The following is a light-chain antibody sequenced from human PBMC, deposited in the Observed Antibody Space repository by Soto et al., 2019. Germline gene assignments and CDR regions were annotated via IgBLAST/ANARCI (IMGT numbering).Light chain of an antibody. J-gene: IGKJ4*01. CDR2: DAS. V-gene: IGKV3-11*01. CDR3: QQRSNLLT. Sequence: EIVLTQSPATLSLSPGERATLSCRASQSVSSYFAWYQQKPGQAPRLLIYDASNRATGIPARFSGSGSGTDFTLTISSLEPDDFAVYYCQQRSNLLTFGGGTKVEIK. CDR1: QSVSSY.